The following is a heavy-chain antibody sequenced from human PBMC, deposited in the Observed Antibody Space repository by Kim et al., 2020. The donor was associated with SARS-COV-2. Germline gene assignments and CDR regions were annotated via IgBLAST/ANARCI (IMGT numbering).Heavy chain of an antibody. CDR3: TREYDFWSGYFDP. J-gene: IGHJ5*02. D-gene: IGHD3-3*01. V-gene: IGHV3-49*03. CDR2: IRSKAYGGTT. Sequence: GGSLRLSCTASGFTFGDYAMSWFRQAPGKGLEWVGFIRSKAYGGTTEYSASVKGRFTIARDDSKSIAYLQMNSLKTEDTAVYYCTREYDFWSGYFDPWGQGTLVTVSS. CDR1: GFTFGDYA.